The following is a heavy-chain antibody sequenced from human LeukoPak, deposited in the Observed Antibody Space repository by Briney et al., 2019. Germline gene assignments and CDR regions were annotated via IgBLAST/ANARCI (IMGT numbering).Heavy chain of an antibody. D-gene: IGHD6-19*01. CDR3: ARDVVAVATYYFDY. J-gene: IGHJ4*02. V-gene: IGHV1-18*01. CDR1: GGTFSSYA. CDR2: ISAYNGNT. Sequence: ASVKVSCKASGGTFSSYAISWVRQAPGQGLEWMGWISAYNGNTNYAQKLQGRVTMTTDTSTSTAYMELRSLRSDDTAVYYCARDVVAVATYYFDYWGQGTLVTVSS.